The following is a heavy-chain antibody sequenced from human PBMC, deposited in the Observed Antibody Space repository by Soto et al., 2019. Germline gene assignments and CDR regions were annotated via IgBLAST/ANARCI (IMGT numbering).Heavy chain of an antibody. V-gene: IGHV1-8*01. Sequence: ASVKVSCKASGYTFTIYYINWVRQATGQGLEWMGWMNPNSGNTGYAQKFQGRVTMTRNTSISTAYMGLSSLRSEDTAVYYCARGPGIYGSGSYYYDYWGQGTLVTVSS. D-gene: IGHD3-10*01. CDR3: ARGPGIYGSGSYYYDY. CDR2: MNPNSGNT. CDR1: GYTFTIYY. J-gene: IGHJ4*02.